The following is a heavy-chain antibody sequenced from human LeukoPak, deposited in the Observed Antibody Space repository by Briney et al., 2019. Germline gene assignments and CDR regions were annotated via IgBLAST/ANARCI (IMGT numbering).Heavy chain of an antibody. CDR2: ISSSSSYT. Sequence: PGGSLRLTCAASGFTFSDCYMSWIRQAPGKGLEWVSYISSSSSYTNYADSVKGRFTISRDNAKNSLYLQMNSLRAEDTAVYYCARDGETYYDFWSGYYTVGNWFDPWGQGTLVTVSS. D-gene: IGHD3-3*01. CDR1: GFTFSDCY. J-gene: IGHJ5*02. CDR3: ARDGETYYDFWSGYYTVGNWFDP. V-gene: IGHV3-11*06.